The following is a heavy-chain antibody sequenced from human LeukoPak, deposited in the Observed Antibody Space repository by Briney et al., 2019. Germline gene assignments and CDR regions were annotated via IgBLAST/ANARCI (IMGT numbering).Heavy chain of an antibody. V-gene: IGHV3-23*01. Sequence: GGSLRLSCAASGFTFRSYDINWVRQAPGKGLEWVSSITGNGASTNFADSVKGRFTISRDNSKNTAYLQMNSLRAEDTAVYYCAGSGSYVYWGQGTLVTVSS. CDR3: AGSGSYVY. CDR2: ITGNGAST. CDR1: GFTFRSYD. J-gene: IGHJ4*02. D-gene: IGHD1-26*01.